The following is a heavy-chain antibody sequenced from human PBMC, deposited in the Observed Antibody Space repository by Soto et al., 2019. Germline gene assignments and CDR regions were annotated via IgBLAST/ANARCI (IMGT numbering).Heavy chain of an antibody. J-gene: IGHJ4*02. Sequence: PGGSLRLSCAASGFTFSSYAMSWVRQAPGKGLEWVSAISGSGGSTYYADSVKGRFTISRDNSKNTLYLQMNSLRAEDTAVYYFAKDSSGYSSYFAYWGRGTLVTVSS. CDR3: AKDSSGYSSYFAY. D-gene: IGHD3-22*01. CDR1: GFTFSSYA. V-gene: IGHV3-23*01. CDR2: ISGSGGST.